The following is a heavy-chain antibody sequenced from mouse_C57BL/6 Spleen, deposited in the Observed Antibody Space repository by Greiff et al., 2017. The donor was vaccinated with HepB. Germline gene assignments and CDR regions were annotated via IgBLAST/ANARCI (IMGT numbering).Heavy chain of an antibody. CDR3: ARQANWDVYYFDY. CDR2: IWSDGST. D-gene: IGHD4-1*01. V-gene: IGHV2-6-1*01. CDR1: GFSLTSYG. Sequence: VQLQQSGPGLVAPSQSLSITCTVSGFSLTSYGVHWVRQPPGKGLEWLVVIWSDGSTTYNSALKSRLSISKDNSKSQVFLKMNSLQTDDTAMYYCARQANWDVYYFDYWGQGTTLTVSS. J-gene: IGHJ2*01.